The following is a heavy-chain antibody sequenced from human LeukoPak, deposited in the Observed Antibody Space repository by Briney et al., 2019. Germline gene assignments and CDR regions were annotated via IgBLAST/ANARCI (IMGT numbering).Heavy chain of an antibody. CDR3: ARGVTARGFYYYMDI. CDR1: GYTFTGYY. J-gene: IGHJ6*03. Sequence: ASVKVSCKVSGYTFTGYYIHWVRQAPGQGLEWMGWINPTSGGTNYAQKFQGRVTMTRDTSISTAYMELSRLRSDGTAVYSCARGVTARGFYYYMDIWGKGTTVTISS. CDR2: INPTSGGT. D-gene: IGHD2-21*02. V-gene: IGHV1-2*02.